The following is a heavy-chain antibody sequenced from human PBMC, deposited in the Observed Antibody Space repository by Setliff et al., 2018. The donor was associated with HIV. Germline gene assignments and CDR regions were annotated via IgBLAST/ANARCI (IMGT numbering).Heavy chain of an antibody. D-gene: IGHD3-3*01. Sequence: PGGSLRLSCAASGFTFNYYGLNWVRQAPGKGLEWVAYISGTSSNIYYADSVKGRFIVSRDNSKNSLYLQLNSLRADDTAFYYCTRRFGLADNAFDLWGQGTMVTVSS. CDR2: ISGTSSNI. J-gene: IGHJ3*01. CDR3: TRRFGLADNAFDL. V-gene: IGHV3-48*04. CDR1: GFTFNYYG.